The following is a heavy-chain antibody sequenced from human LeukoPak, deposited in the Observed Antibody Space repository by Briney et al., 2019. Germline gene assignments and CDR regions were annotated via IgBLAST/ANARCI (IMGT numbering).Heavy chain of an antibody. CDR3: ARSNNYYASSGYYAKTRRDFDY. CDR1: GYTFTSYY. J-gene: IGHJ4*02. Sequence: ASVKVSCKASGYTFTSYYMHWVRQAPGQGLEWMGIINPSGGSTSYARKFQGRVTMTRATSTSTVYMELSSLRSEDTAVYYCARSNNYYASSGYYAKTRRDFDYWGQGTLVTVSS. D-gene: IGHD3-22*01. V-gene: IGHV1-46*01. CDR2: INPSGGST.